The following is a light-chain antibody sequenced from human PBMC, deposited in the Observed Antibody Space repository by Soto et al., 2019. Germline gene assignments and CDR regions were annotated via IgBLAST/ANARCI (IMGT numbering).Light chain of an antibody. Sequence: VVPQSPATLSLSPGASATLSCRASQSIHTSLAWYQQKSGKPPRLVIYDSTLRANGVPDRFGGSRSGTEFTLTINSLEPEDFAVYYCQQRNVGPPITFGQGTRLEIK. J-gene: IGKJ5*01. CDR2: DST. CDR1: QSIHTS. CDR3: QQRNVGPPIT. V-gene: IGKV3-11*01.